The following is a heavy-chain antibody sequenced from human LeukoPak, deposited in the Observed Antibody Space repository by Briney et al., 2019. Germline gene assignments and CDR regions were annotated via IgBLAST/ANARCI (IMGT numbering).Heavy chain of an antibody. D-gene: IGHD1-26*01. CDR1: GFTFSSYA. CDR3: AKSIIVGATPPYFDY. Sequence: GGSLRLSCAASGFTFSSYAMSWARQVPGKGLEWVSVISGSGGTTYYTDSVKGRFTISRDNSKNTLYLQMNSLRAEDTAIYYCAKSIIVGATPPYFDYWGQGTLVTLSS. V-gene: IGHV3-23*01. CDR2: ISGSGGTT. J-gene: IGHJ4*02.